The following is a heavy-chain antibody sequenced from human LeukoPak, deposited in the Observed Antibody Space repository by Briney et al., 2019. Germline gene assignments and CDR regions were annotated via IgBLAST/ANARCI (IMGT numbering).Heavy chain of an antibody. CDR3: ARNTPDFGTHQRFDP. CDR2: TYYRSKWYN. D-gene: IGHD3-10*01. Sequence: SQTLSLTCGISGDSVSSNSASWNWIRQSPSRGLEWLGRTYYRSKWYNDYAVSVKGRITINPDTSKNQFSLQLNSLTPEDTAVYYCARNTPDFGTHQRFDPWGQGTLVTVSS. J-gene: IGHJ5*02. V-gene: IGHV6-1*01. CDR1: GDSVSSNSAS.